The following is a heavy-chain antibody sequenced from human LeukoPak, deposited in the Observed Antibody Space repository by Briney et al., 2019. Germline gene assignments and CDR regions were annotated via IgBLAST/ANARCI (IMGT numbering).Heavy chain of an antibody. J-gene: IGHJ4*02. D-gene: IGHD3-10*01. CDR3: ARTLGGSGSYKVDY. V-gene: IGHV4-59*01. CDR1: GDSISSYY. Sequence: SETLSLTCTVSGDSISSYYWSWIRQPPGKGLEWIGYIYYSGSTNYNPSLKSRVTISVDTSKNQFSLKLSSVTAADTAVYYCARTLGGSGSYKVDYWGQGTLVTVSS. CDR2: IYYSGST.